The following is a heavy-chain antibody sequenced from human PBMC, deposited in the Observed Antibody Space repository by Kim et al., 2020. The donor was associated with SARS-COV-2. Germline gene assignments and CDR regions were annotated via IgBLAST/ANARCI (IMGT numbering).Heavy chain of an antibody. V-gene: IGHV3-7*01. D-gene: IGHD6-13*01. Sequence: GGSLRLSCAASGFTFSSYWMSWVRQAPGKGLEWVANIKQDGSEKYYVDSVKGRFTISRDNAKNSLYLQMNSLRAEDTAVYYCAREEYSSSWYEGFPVEGYWGQGTLVTVSS. CDR2: IKQDGSEK. CDR1: GFTFSSYW. J-gene: IGHJ4*02. CDR3: AREEYSSSWYEGFPVEGY.